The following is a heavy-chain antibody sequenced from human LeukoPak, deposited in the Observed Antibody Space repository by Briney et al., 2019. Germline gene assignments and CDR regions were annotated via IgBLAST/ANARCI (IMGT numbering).Heavy chain of an antibody. J-gene: IGHJ5*02. V-gene: IGHV4-34*01. D-gene: IGHD2-15*01. CDR3: ARLGYCSGGSCYFRFDP. Sequence: SETLSLTCAVYGGSCSGYYWSWIRQPPGKGLEWVGEINHSGSTNYNPSLKSRVTISVDTSKNQFSLKLSSVTAADTAVYYCARLGYCSGGSCYFRFDPWGQGTLVTVSP. CDR2: INHSGST. CDR1: GGSCSGYY.